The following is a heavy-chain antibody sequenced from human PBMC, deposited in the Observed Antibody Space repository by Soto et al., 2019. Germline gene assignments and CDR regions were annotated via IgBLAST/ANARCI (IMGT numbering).Heavy chain of an antibody. CDR2: ISYDGSNK. D-gene: IGHD3-3*01. V-gene: IGHV3-30*18. Sequence: VQLVESGGGLVKPGGSLRLSCAASGFTFSSYGMHWVRQAPGKGLEWVAVISYDGSNKYYADSVKGRFTISRDNSKNTLYLQMNSLRAEDTAVYYCAKLDDFWSANDGGAYYYGMDVWGQGTTVTVSS. CDR1: GFTFSSYG. J-gene: IGHJ6*02. CDR3: AKLDDFWSANDGGAYYYGMDV.